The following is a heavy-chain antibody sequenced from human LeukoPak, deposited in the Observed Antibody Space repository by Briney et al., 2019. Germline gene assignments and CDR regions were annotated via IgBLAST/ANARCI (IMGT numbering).Heavy chain of an antibody. CDR3: ALDWAYYYDSSGYYDAFDI. Sequence: GGSLRLSCAASGFTFTAYTINWVRQAPGKGLEWVSYISGSTTDIYYADSVKGRFTISRDNAKNSLYLQMNSLRAEDTAVYYCALDWAYYYDSSGYYDAFDIWGQGTMVTVSS. J-gene: IGHJ3*02. CDR2: ISGSTTDI. D-gene: IGHD3-22*01. V-gene: IGHV3-21*01. CDR1: GFTFTAYT.